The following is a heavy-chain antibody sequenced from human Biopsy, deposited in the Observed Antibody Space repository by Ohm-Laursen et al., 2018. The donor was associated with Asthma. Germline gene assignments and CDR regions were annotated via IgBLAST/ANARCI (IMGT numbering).Heavy chain of an antibody. J-gene: IGHJ5*02. CDR2: IHNSGNT. D-gene: IGHD5-18*01. Sequence: SDTLSLTCPVSGGSISSDYWSWLRQSPGKGLEWIGYIHNSGNTNYNPSLKSRVTISLDTSKNHFSLRLSFVPAADTAVYFCARGQGRGIQLWSLDPWGQGILVTVSS. CDR1: GGSISSDY. CDR3: ARGQGRGIQLWSLDP. V-gene: IGHV4-59*07.